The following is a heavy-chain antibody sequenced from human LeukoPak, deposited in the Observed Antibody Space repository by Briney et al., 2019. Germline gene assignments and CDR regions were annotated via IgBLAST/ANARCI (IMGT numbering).Heavy chain of an antibody. CDR1: GGSISSYY. V-gene: IGHV4-59*01. J-gene: IGHJ4*02. Sequence: SETLSLTCTVSGGSISSYYWSWTRQPPGKGLEWIGYIYYSGSTNYNPSLKSRVTISVDTSKNQFSLKLSSVTAADTAVYYCARVGYYYDSRALDYWGQGTLVTVSS. CDR3: ARVGYYYDSRALDY. CDR2: IYYSGST. D-gene: IGHD3-22*01.